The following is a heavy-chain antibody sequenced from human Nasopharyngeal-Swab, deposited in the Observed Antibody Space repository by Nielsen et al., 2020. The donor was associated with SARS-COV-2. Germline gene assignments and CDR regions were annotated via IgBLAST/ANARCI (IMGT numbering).Heavy chain of an antibody. CDR3: AKGGGTTGTVGLDI. CDR2: ISYDGSNK. J-gene: IGHJ3*02. CDR1: GFTFSSYD. D-gene: IGHD1-1*01. V-gene: IGHV3-30*18. Sequence: GESLKISCAASGFTFSSYDMHWVRQAPGKGLEWVAVISYDGSNKYYADSVKGRFTISRDNSKNTLYLQMNSLRAEDTAVHYCAKGGGTTGTVGLDIWGQGTMVTVSS.